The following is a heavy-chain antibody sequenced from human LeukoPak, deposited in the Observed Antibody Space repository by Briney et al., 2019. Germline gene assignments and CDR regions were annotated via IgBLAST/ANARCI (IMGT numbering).Heavy chain of an antibody. J-gene: IGHJ5*02. D-gene: IGHD3-3*01. CDR1: GGSISSYY. Sequence: SETLSLTCTVSGGSISSYYWSWIRQPAGKGLEWIGRIYTSGSTNYNPSLKSRVTMSVDTSKNQFSLKLSSVTAADTAVYYCARAKVLRFLELFDPWGQGTLVTVSS. CDR3: ARAKVLRFLELFDP. V-gene: IGHV4-4*07. CDR2: IYTSGST.